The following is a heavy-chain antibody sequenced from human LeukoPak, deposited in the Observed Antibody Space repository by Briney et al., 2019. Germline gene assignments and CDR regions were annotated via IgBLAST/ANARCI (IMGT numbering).Heavy chain of an antibody. D-gene: IGHD5/OR15-5a*01. CDR1: GFTFSSYS. Sequence: GGSLRLSCAASGFTFSSYSMNWVRQAPGKGLEWVSSISSSSNYIYYADSVKGRFTISRDNAKNSLYLQMNGLRAEDTAVYYCASPSTYFYYYGMDVWGKGTTVTVSS. CDR2: ISSSSNYI. CDR3: ASPSTYFYYYGMDV. J-gene: IGHJ6*04. V-gene: IGHV3-21*01.